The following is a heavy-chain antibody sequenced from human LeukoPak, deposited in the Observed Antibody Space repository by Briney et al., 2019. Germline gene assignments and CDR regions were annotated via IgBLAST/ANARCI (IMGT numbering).Heavy chain of an antibody. CDR1: GFTFSSYE. CDR3: ARAFIGSSSGWYDY. CDR2: ISSSGSTI. V-gene: IGHV3-48*03. J-gene: IGHJ4*02. D-gene: IGHD6-19*01. Sequence: PGGSLRLSCAASGFTFSSYEMNWVRQAPGKGLEWVSYISSSGSTIYYADSVKGRFTISRDNAKNSLYLQMNSLRAEDTAVYYCARAFIGSSSGWYDYWGQGTLVTVSS.